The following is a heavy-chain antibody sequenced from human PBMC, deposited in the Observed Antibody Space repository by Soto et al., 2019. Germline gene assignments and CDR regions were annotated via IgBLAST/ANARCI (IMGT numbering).Heavy chain of an antibody. CDR2: IYYSGST. D-gene: IGHD2-15*01. Sequence: PSETLSLTCTVSGGSISSSSYYWGWIRQPPGKGLEWIGSIYYSGSTYYNPSLKSRVTISVDTSKNQFSLKLSSVTAADTAVYYCARHRCSGGSCYLFDYWGQGTLVTVSS. J-gene: IGHJ4*02. V-gene: IGHV4-39*01. CDR1: GGSISSSSYY. CDR3: ARHRCSGGSCYLFDY.